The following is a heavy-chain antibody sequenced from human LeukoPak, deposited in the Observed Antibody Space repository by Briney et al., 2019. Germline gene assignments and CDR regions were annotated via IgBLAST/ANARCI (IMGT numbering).Heavy chain of an antibody. CDR2: INSDGSST. J-gene: IGHJ4*02. CDR1: GFTLSSYW. Sequence: PGGSLRLSCAASGFTLSSYWMHWVRQAPGKGLVWVSRINSDGSSTSYADSVKGRFTISRDNGKNSVFLEMNSLRVEDTAVYYCARDRYYYGSGSYGGYWGQGTLVTVSS. CDR3: ARDRYYYGSGSYGGY. V-gene: IGHV3-74*01. D-gene: IGHD3-10*01.